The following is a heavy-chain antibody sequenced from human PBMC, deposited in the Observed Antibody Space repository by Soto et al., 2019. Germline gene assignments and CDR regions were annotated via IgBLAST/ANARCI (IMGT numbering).Heavy chain of an antibody. CDR2: ISYDGSNK. V-gene: IGHV3-30-3*01. CDR3: ARDHGYCSSTSCYSPYYYYGMDV. D-gene: IGHD2-2*03. CDR1: GFTFSSCA. Sequence: PGGSLRLSCAASGFTFSSCAMHWVRQAPGKGLEWVAVISYDGSNKYYADSVKGRFTISRDNSKNTLYLQMNSLRAEDTAVYYCARDHGYCSSTSCYSPYYYYGMDVWGQGTTVTVSS. J-gene: IGHJ6*02.